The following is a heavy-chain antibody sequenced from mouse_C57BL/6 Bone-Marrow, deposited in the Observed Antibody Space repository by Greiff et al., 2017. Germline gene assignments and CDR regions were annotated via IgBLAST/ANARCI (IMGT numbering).Heavy chain of an antibody. J-gene: IGHJ4*01. CDR1: GYSITSDY. D-gene: IGHD3-2*02. CDR2: ISYSGST. CDR3: ASSAQATRNAMDY. Sequence: EVKLLESGPGLAKPSQTLSLTCSVTGYSITSDYWNWIRKFPGNKLEYMGYISYSGSTYYNPSLKSRISITRDTSKNQYYLQLNSVTTEDTATYYCASSAQATRNAMDYWGQGTSVTVSS. V-gene: IGHV3-8*01.